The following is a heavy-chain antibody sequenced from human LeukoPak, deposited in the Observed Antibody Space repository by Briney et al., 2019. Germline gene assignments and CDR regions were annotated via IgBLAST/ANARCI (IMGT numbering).Heavy chain of an antibody. CDR2: IYSGGST. CDR1: GFTVSSNY. V-gene: IGHV3-53*01. D-gene: IGHD2-2*01. CDR3: ASTHLGYCSSSSCQNDY. J-gene: IGHJ4*02. Sequence: GGSLRLSCAASGFTVSSNYMSWVRQAPGKGLEWVSVIYSGGSTYYADSVKGRFTISRDNSKNTLYLQMNSLRAEDTAVYYCASTHLGYCSSSSCQNDYWGQGTLVTVSS.